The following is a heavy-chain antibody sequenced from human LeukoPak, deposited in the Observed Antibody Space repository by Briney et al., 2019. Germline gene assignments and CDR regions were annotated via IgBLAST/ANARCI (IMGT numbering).Heavy chain of an antibody. CDR3: ARHGSQRNYDFWSGPNWFDP. CDR2: IYYSGST. Sequence: SETLSLTCTASGGSISSYYWSWIRQPPGKGLEWIGFIYYSGSTNYNPPLKSRVTISVDTSKNQFSLKLSSVTAADTAVYYCARHGSQRNYDFWSGPNWFDPWGQGTLVTVSS. J-gene: IGHJ5*02. CDR1: GGSISSYY. D-gene: IGHD3-3*01. V-gene: IGHV4-59*08.